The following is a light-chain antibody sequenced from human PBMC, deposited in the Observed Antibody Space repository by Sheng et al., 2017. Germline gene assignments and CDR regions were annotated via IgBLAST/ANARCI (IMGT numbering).Light chain of an antibody. Sequence: DIQMTQSPSSLSASVGDRVTITCRASQRISSHLNWYQQKPGKAPKLLIYAASSLPSGVPSRFSGSGSGTDFTLTISSLQPADFATYYCQQSFTTPLTFGGGPKVEI. CDR1: QRISSH. CDR2: AAS. V-gene: IGKV1-39*01. CDR3: QQSFTTPLT. J-gene: IGKJ4*01.